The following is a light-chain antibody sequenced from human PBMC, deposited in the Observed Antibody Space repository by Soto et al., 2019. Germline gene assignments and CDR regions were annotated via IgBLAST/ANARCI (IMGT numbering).Light chain of an antibody. Sequence: EIVLTQSPATLSLSPGERATLSCRASQSVSSYLAWYQQKPGQAPRLLIYDASTRATGIPARFSGSGSGTDFILTISSLEPEDFAVYYCQQRSNWPPYTFGQGTKLEIK. CDR2: DAS. CDR3: QQRSNWPPYT. J-gene: IGKJ2*01. V-gene: IGKV3-11*01. CDR1: QSVSSY.